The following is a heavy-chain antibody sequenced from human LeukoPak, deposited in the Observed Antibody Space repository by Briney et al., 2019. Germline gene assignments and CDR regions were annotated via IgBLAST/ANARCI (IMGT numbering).Heavy chain of an antibody. CDR3: ASSGRTGSSGWYKWVLDH. D-gene: IGHD6-19*01. CDR2: FDPEDGET. V-gene: IGHV1-24*01. CDR1: GYTFTSYD. Sequence: GASVKVSCKASGYTFTSYDINWVRQAPGKGLEWMGGFDPEDGETIYAQKFQGRVTMTEDTSTDTAYMELSSLRSEDTAVYYCASSGRTGSSGWYKWVLDHWGQGTLVTVSS. J-gene: IGHJ4*02.